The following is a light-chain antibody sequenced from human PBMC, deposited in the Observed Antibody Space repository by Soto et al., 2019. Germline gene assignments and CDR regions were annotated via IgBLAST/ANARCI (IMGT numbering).Light chain of an antibody. Sequence: DIPMTQSPSTLSASVGDRVTITCRASQSISSWLAWYQHKPGKAPKFLISKASNLESGVPSRFSGSGSGTEFTLTIKSLQPDDSATYYCQQYDSYPLTFGGGTKVEIK. CDR1: QSISSW. CDR2: KAS. J-gene: IGKJ4*01. CDR3: QQYDSYPLT. V-gene: IGKV1-5*03.